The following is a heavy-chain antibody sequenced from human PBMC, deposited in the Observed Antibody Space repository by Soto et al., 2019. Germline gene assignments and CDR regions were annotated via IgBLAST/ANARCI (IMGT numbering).Heavy chain of an antibody. CDR2: ISSSGSTI. CDR3: ARVYSSSWYRAFDI. CDR1: GFTCSSYE. D-gene: IGHD6-13*01. J-gene: IGHJ3*02. Sequence: PXGALMRSCAASGFTCSSYEMNWVRQAPGKGLEWVSYISSSGSTIYYADSVKGRFTISRDNAKNSLYLQMNSLRAEDTAVYYCARVYSSSWYRAFDIWGQGKLVTGSS. V-gene: IGHV3-48*03.